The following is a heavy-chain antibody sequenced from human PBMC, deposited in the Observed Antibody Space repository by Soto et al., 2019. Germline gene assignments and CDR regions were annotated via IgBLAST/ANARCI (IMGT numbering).Heavy chain of an antibody. V-gene: IGHV4-34*01. CDR2: INHSGST. CDR1: GGSFSGYY. D-gene: IGHD2-15*01. CDR3: ARGNSPRRRSRCAFDI. J-gene: IGHJ3*02. Sequence: TLSLTCAVYGGSFSGYYWSWIRQPPGKGLEWIGEINHSGSTNYNPSLKSRVTISVDTSKNQFSLKLSSVIAADTAVYYCARGNSPRRRSRCAFDIWGQGTMVT.